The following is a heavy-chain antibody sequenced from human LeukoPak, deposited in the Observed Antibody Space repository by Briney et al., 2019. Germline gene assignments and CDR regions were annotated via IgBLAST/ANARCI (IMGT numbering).Heavy chain of an antibody. Sequence: PGGSLRLSCAASGFTFSSYSMNWVRQAPGKGLEWVSSISSSSSYIYYADSVKGRFTISRDNAKNSLYLQMNSLRAEDTAVYYCARTTYYYDSSGYWNWFDPWGQGTLVTVSS. D-gene: IGHD3-22*01. CDR3: ARTTYYYDSSGYWNWFDP. V-gene: IGHV3-21*01. CDR2: ISSSSSYI. CDR1: GFTFSSYS. J-gene: IGHJ5*02.